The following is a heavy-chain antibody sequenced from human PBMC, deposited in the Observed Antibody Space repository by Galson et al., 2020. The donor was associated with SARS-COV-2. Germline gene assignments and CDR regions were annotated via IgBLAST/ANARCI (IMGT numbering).Heavy chain of an antibody. CDR3: ARVAGDDYGDYPFDY. D-gene: IGHD4-17*01. CDR1: GGSISSGDYS. CDR2: IYHSGSI. V-gene: IGHV4-30-2*01. Sequence: ETSETLSLTCAVSGGSISSGDYSWSWIRQPPGKGLEWIGYIYHSGSIYYNPSLKSRVTISIDRSKNQFSLKVSSVTAADTAVYYCARVAGDDYGDYPFDYWGPGTLVTVSS. J-gene: IGHJ4*02.